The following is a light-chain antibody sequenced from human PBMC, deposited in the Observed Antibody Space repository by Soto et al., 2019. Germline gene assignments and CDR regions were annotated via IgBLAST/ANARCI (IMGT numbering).Light chain of an antibody. Sequence: QSVLTQPPSASGTPGQRVTISCSGSSSNIGSNYVYWYQQLPGTAPKLRIYRNNQRPSGVPDRFSGSKSGTSASLAISGLRSEDEADYYCAAWDDSLSAGVFGGGTKVTVL. CDR1: SSNIGSNY. CDR2: RNN. J-gene: IGLJ3*02. V-gene: IGLV1-47*01. CDR3: AAWDDSLSAGV.